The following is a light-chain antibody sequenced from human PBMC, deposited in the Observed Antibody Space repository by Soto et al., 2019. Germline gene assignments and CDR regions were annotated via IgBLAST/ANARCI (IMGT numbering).Light chain of an antibody. J-gene: IGKJ1*01. CDR2: DAS. CDR1: QSISSW. Sequence: DIQMTQSPSTLSASVGDRVTITCRASQSISSWLAWYQQKPGKAPKLLIYDASSLESGVPSRFGGRGSGTEFTLTISSLQPDDFATYYCQQYNSYWTFGQGTKVEIK. V-gene: IGKV1-5*01. CDR3: QQYNSYWT.